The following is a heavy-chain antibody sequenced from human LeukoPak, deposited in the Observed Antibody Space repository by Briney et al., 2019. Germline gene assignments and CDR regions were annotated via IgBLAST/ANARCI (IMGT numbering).Heavy chain of an antibody. D-gene: IGHD3-22*01. CDR2: IKQDGSEK. CDR3: ARDLILLYYYDSSGYYGSDY. CDR1: GFTFSSYW. V-gene: IGHV3-7*01. Sequence: GGSLRLSCAASGFTFSSYWMSWVRQAPGKGLEWVANIKQDGSEKYYVDSVKGRFTISRDNAKNSLYLQMNSLRAEDTAVYYCARDLILLYYYDSSGYYGSDYWGQGTLVTVSS. J-gene: IGHJ4*02.